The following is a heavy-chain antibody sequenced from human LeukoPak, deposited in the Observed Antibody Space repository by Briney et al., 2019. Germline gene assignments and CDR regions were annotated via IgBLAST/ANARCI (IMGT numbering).Heavy chain of an antibody. CDR2: IYNSGST. CDR1: GGSIRSGPYY. J-gene: IGHJ5*02. CDR3: ARNNMPPLAPSGGWFDP. D-gene: IGHD2-2*01. Sequence: SETLSLTCTVSGGSIRSGPYYWSWIRQHPGKGLEWIGFIYNSGSTYYNPSLESRVTISVDTSNNQFSLRLTSVTAADTAVYYRARNNMPPLAPSGGWFDPWAKETLFTVSS. V-gene: IGHV4-31*03.